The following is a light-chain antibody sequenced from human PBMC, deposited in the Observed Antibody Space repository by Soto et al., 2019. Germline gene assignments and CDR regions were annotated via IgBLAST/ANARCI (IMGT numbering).Light chain of an antibody. V-gene: IGKV1-5*01. CDR3: QRYHIYSRT. J-gene: IGKJ1*01. Sequence: DIQMTQSPSTLSASVGDRVTITCRASQNIDHWLAWYQHKPGKAPKFLIYDASILESGVPSRFSGSGSGTEFTLTISSLQPDDFATYYCQRYHIYSRTFGQGTKVEIK. CDR2: DAS. CDR1: QNIDHW.